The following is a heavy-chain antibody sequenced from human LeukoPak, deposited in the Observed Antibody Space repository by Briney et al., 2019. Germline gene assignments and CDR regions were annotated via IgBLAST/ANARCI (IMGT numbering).Heavy chain of an antibody. CDR2: TSPDEGLK. J-gene: IGHJ4*02. Sequence: PGRSLRLSCAASGFTFANYVTHWVRQAPGKGREWVAVTSPDEGLKFYGDSVKGRFTISRDNSKNTMYLQMNNLREEDTAVYYCTRDPILGAPDYFDYWGQGTLVTVSS. V-gene: IGHV3-30*04. D-gene: IGHD1-26*01. CDR3: TRDPILGAPDYFDY. CDR1: GFTFANYV.